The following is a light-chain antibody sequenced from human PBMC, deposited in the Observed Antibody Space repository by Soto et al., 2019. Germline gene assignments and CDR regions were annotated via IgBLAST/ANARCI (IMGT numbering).Light chain of an antibody. CDR3: QQYFTSPWT. V-gene: IGKV4-1*01. CDR1: QSILDRSKNKSY. J-gene: IGKJ1*01. CDR2: WAS. Sequence: DIVMTQSPDSLAVSLGERATFNCKSSQSILDRSKNKSYLAWYQQKSGQPPKLLIYWASLREFGVPDRFTGSGSWTDFTLTISSLQAGDVAVDYCQQYFTSPWTFGQGTKVE.